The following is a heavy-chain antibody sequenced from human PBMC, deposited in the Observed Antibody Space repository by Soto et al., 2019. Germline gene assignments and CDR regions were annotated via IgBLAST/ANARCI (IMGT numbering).Heavy chain of an antibody. Sequence: SLILSFSSSVRTVVYNCISLCREAPGMGLEWVSAIYYNGTTYYADSVKGRFTISRDTSKNTLSLQMESLRVEDTDVYYCVRTLSSARKYGKDVWGQGTTVTVSS. CDR3: VRTLSSARKYGKDV. CDR1: VRTVVYNC. D-gene: IGHD6-6*01. J-gene: IGHJ6*02. V-gene: IGHV3-53*01. CDR2: IYYNGTT.